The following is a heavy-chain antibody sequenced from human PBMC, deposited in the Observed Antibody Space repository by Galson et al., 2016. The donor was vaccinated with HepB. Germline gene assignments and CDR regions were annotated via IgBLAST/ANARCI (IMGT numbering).Heavy chain of an antibody. J-gene: IGHJ6*02. CDR2: IYYRGTT. CDR3: ARYSPRKYYDYYVLDV. D-gene: IGHD1-26*01. V-gene: IGHV4-59*01. Sequence: SETLSLTCTVSGGSINNYYWTWIRQPPGKGLEWIGCIYYRGTTNFNPSLETRVTISLDTSKNQFSLKLSSVTAADTAVYYCARYSPRKYYDYYVLDVWGQGTTVTGSS. CDR1: GGSINNYY.